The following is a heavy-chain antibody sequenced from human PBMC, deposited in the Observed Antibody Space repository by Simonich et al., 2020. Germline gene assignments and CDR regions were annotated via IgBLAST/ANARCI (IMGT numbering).Heavy chain of an antibody. Sequence: EVQLVESGGGLVQPGGSLRLSCAASGFTFSSYEMNWVPQVQGKGRGWVSYISSSGSTIDYADSLRGRFTISRDNAKNSLYLQMNSLRAEDTAVYYCARDFRLQLVEIGTYYYYGMDVWGQGTTVTVSS. CDR1: GFTFSSYE. J-gene: IGHJ6*02. V-gene: IGHV3-48*03. D-gene: IGHD6-6*01. CDR3: ARDFRLQLVEIGTYYYYGMDV. CDR2: ISSSGSTI.